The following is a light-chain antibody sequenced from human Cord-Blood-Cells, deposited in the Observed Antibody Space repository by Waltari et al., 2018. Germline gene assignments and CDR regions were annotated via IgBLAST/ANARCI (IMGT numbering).Light chain of an antibody. J-gene: IGLJ2*01. Sequence: QSALTQPRSVSGSPGQSVTISCTGTSSDVGGYNYVSWYQQHQGKAPKLMIYDVSKRPSGVPDRFSGAKTVNTASLTISGLQAEDEADYYCCSYAGSVVFGGGTKLTVL. CDR1: SSDVGGYNY. CDR3: CSYAGSVV. CDR2: DVS. V-gene: IGLV2-11*01.